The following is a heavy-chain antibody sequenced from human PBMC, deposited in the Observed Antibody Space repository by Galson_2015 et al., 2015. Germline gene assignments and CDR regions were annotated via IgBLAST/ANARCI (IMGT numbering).Heavy chain of an antibody. CDR2: ISSSSSYI. CDR3: ARGEGSGWYAFDI. Sequence: SLRLSCAASGFTFSSYSMNWVRQAPGKGLEWVSSISSSSSYIYYADSVMGRFTISRDNAKNSLYLQMNSLRAEDTAVYYCARGEGSGWYAFDIWGQGTMVTVSS. J-gene: IGHJ3*02. D-gene: IGHD6-19*01. CDR1: GFTFSSYS. V-gene: IGHV3-21*01.